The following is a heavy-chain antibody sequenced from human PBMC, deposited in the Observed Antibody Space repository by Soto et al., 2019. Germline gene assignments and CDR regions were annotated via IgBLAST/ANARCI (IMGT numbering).Heavy chain of an antibody. CDR1: GGSISSGGYY. CDR3: AGRGTEYPTQEPMDV. Sequence: PSETLSLTCTVSGGSISSGGYYWSWIRQPPGKGLEWIGYIYYSGSTNYNPSLKSRVTISVDTSKNQFSLKLSSVTAADTAVYYCAGRGTEYPTQEPMDVWGKGTTVTVS. V-gene: IGHV4-61*08. D-gene: IGHD3-16*01. J-gene: IGHJ6*04. CDR2: IYYSGST.